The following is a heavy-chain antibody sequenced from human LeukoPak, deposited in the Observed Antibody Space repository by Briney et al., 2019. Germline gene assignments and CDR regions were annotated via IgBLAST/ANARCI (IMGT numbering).Heavy chain of an antibody. J-gene: IGHJ5*02. D-gene: IGHD3-22*01. CDR1: GASITSLTYY. CDR2: LYNRDIT. Sequence: SETLSLTCSVSGASITSLTYYWGWIRQPPGKGLEWIGSLYNRDITYYSPSLESRVAISGDTSKNQFSLSLTSVTAADTGLYFCAVQESGDYKNWFDPWGQGTQVIVS. CDR3: AVQESGDYKNWFDP. V-gene: IGHV4-39*01.